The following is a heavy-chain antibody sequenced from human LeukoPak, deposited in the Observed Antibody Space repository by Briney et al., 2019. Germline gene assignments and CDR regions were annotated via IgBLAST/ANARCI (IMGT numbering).Heavy chain of an antibody. CDR3: ARDRVYYDYVWGSYTPTGMDV. D-gene: IGHD3-16*01. J-gene: IGHJ6*02. CDR1: GFTVSSNY. CDR2: IYSGGST. V-gene: IGHV3-66*01. Sequence: GGSLRLSCAASGFTVSSNYMSWVRQAPGKGLEWVSVIYSGGSTYYADSVKGRFTISRDNSKNTLYLQMNSLRAEDTAVYYCARDRVYYDYVWGSYTPTGMDVWGQGTTVTVSS.